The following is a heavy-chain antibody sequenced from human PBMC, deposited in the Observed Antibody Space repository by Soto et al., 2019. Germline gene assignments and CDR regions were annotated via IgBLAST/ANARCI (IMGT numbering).Heavy chain of an antibody. D-gene: IGHD3-22*01. CDR3: AREVTMIVVVIRASYGRDV. CDR1: GDSVSSNSAA. Sequence: PSQTLSLTCAISGDSVSSNSAAWNWIRQSPSRGLEWLGRTYYRSKWYNDYAVSVKSRITINPDTSKNQFSLQLNSVTPEDTAVYYCAREVTMIVVVIRASYGRDVWGQGTTVTVSS. CDR2: TYYRSKWYN. V-gene: IGHV6-1*01. J-gene: IGHJ6*02.